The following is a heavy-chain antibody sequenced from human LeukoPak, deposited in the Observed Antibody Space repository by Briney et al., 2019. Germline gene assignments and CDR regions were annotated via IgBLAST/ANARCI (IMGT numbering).Heavy chain of an antibody. D-gene: IGHD5-24*01. J-gene: IGHJ4*02. CDR2: INPNSGGT. CDR1: GYTFTGYY. V-gene: IGHV1-2*02. CDR3: ARKSRDGYNLFDS. Sequence: ASVKVSCKASGYTFTGYYMHWVRQAPGQGLEWMGWINPNSGGTNYAQKFQGRVTMTRDTSISTAYMELSRLRSDDTAVFYCARKSRDGYNLFDSWGQGTLVTVSS.